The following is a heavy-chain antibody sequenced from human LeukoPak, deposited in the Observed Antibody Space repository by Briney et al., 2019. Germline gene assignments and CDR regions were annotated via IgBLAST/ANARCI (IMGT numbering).Heavy chain of an antibody. CDR3: ARDAGYCTGGSCWYFDH. Sequence: ASVKVSCKASGYTFTDYYMHWVRQAPGQGLEWMGWINLNSGGTNFAQRFQGRVTMTRDTSISTAYMDLSRLISDDTAVYYCARDAGYCTGGSCWYFDHWGQGTLVTVSS. J-gene: IGHJ4*02. V-gene: IGHV1-2*02. CDR1: GYTFTDYY. CDR2: INLNSGGT. D-gene: IGHD2-15*01.